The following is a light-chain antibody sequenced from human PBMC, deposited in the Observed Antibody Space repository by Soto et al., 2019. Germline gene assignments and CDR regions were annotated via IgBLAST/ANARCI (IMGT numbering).Light chain of an antibody. CDR2: EVS. V-gene: IGLV2-14*01. CDR1: SSDVGGYNY. J-gene: IGLJ1*01. Sequence: QSVLTQPASVSGSPGQSITISCTGTSSDVGGYNYVSWYQQHPGKAPKLMIYEVSSRPSGVSNRFSGPKSGNTASLTISGLQAEDEADYYCSSYTSSSTGVFGTGTKVTVL. CDR3: SSYTSSSTGV.